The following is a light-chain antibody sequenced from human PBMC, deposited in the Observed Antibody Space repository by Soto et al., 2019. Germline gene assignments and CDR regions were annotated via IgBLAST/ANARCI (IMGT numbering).Light chain of an antibody. CDR3: QQSYSTPIT. J-gene: IGKJ5*01. CDR1: QSISSD. V-gene: IGKV1-39*01. Sequence: TQMTQSPSALTAPLGERVTITCRASQSISSDLNWYQQKPGKAPKLLIYAASSLQSGVPSRFSGSGSGTDFTLTISSLQPEDFASYYCQQSYSTPITFGQGTRLEIK. CDR2: AAS.